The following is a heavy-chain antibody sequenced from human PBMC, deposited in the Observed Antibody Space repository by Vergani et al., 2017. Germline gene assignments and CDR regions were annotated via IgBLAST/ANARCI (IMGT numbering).Heavy chain of an antibody. CDR1: GFTFSSYG. CDR2: IWYDGSNK. CDR3: AILVITRSL. V-gene: IGHV3-33*01. D-gene: IGHD2/OR15-2a*01. Sequence: QVQLVESGGGVVQPGRSLRLSCAASGFTFSSYGMHWVRQAPGKGLEWVAVIWYDGSNKYYADSVKGRFTISRDNSKNTLYLQMNSLRAEDTAVYYCAILVITRSLWGQGTMVTVSS. J-gene: IGHJ3*01.